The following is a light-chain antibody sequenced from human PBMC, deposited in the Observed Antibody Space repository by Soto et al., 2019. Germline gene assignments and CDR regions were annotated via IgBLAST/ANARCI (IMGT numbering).Light chain of an antibody. CDR1: SSDVGGYDY. Sequence: HSVLTQAASVSGSPGQSIPISCNGTSSDVGGYDYVSWYQQHPGKAPKLMIYEVSNRPSGVSNRFSGSKSGNTASLTISGLQADDEADYYCSSYTSSSTLYVFGTGTKSPS. CDR2: EVS. V-gene: IGLV2-14*01. J-gene: IGLJ1*01. CDR3: SSYTSSSTLYV.